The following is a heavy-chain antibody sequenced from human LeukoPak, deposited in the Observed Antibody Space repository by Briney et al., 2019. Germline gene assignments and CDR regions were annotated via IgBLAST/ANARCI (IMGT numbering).Heavy chain of an antibody. CDR1: GFTFSGYP. V-gene: IGHV3-30-3*01. J-gene: IGHJ6*02. CDR3: ARDEGYCSRTSCYGGSKGMDV. D-gene: IGHD2-2*01. CDR2: ISYDGSNK. Sequence: PGGSLRLSCAASGFTFSGYPIHWVRQAPGKGLEWVAVISYDGSNKYYADSVKGRFTISRDNSKNTLYLQMNSLRAEDTAVYYCARDEGYCSRTSCYGGSKGMDVWGQGTAVIVSS.